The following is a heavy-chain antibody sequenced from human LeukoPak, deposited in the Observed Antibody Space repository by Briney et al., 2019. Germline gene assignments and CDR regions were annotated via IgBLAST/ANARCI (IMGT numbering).Heavy chain of an antibody. D-gene: IGHD5-12*01. CDR1: GFTFSSYA. CDR2: ISGSGGST. J-gene: IGHJ4*02. V-gene: IGHV3-23*01. Sequence: PGGSLRLSCAASGFTFSSYAMSWVRQAPGKGLEWVSAISGSGGSTYYADSVKGRFTISRDNSKNTLYLQMNSLRAEDTAVYYCARDRGGGDSGYDSVFDYWGQGTLVTVSS. CDR3: ARDRGGGDSGYDSVFDY.